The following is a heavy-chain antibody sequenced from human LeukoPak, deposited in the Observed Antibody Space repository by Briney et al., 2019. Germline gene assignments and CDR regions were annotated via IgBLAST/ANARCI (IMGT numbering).Heavy chain of an antibody. CDR3: ARDRDDYDYVWGSYREYYFDY. CDR2: IKQDGSEK. CDR1: GFTFDIYG. V-gene: IGHV3-7*01. J-gene: IGHJ4*02. D-gene: IGHD3-16*02. Sequence: GRSLRLPCVASGFTFDIYGMSWVRQAPGKGLEWVANIKQDGSEKYYVDSVKGRFTISRDNAKNSLYLQMNSLRAEDTAVYYCARDRDDYDYVWGSYREYYFDYWGQGTLVTVSS.